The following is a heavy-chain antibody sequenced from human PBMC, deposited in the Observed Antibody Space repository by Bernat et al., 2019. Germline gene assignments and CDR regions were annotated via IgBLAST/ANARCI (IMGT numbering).Heavy chain of an antibody. D-gene: IGHD3-22*01. CDR3: ARGPTYYHESNAYYYDY. J-gene: IGHJ4*02. V-gene: IGHV3-20*04. CDR2: ITWNGGST. Sequence: EVQLVESGGTVVRPGGSLRLSCAASGFTFADYGMSWVRQAPGKGLEWVSGITWNGGSTGYTDSVKGRFTISRDNVKKSLYLQMNSLRAEDTALYYCARGPTYYHESNAYYYDYWGQGTLVTVSS. CDR1: GFTFADYG.